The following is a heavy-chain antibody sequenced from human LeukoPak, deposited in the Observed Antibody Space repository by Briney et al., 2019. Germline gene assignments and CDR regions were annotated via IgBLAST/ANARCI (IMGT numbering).Heavy chain of an antibody. D-gene: IGHD5-12*01. CDR1: GFTFSSYA. CDR3: ARAMATIGRLGDY. V-gene: IGHV3-30*04. J-gene: IGHJ4*02. CDR2: ISYDGSNK. Sequence: PGRSLRLSCVASGFTFSSYAMHWVRQAPGKGLEWVVVISYDGSNKYYADSVKGRFTISRDNSKNTLYVQMNSLRAEDTAVYYCARAMATIGRLGDYWGQGTLVTVSS.